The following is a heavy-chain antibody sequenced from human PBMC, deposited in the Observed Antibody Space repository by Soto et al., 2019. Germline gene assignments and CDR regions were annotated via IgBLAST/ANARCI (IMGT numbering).Heavy chain of an antibody. CDR1: GFTFSSYS. V-gene: IGHV3-48*01. CDR3: ARDCPGSSTTCYGNEWFDS. D-gene: IGHD2-2*01. CDR2: ISSSRSTI. J-gene: IGHJ5*01. Sequence: EVQLVESGGGLVQPGGSLRLSCAASGFTFSSYSMNWVRQAPGKGLEWVSYISSSRSTIYYADSVKGRFTISRDNAKNSLYRQMNSLRAEDTAVYYCARDCPGSSTTCYGNEWFDSWGQGTLVTVSS.